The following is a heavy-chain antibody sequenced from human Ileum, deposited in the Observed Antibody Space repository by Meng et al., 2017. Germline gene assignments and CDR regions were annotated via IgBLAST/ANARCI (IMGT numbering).Heavy chain of an antibody. D-gene: IGHD4-17*01. CDR3: ARPSYGDYGVS. CDR1: GFTFSDSA. CDR2: IRSKANSYTT. Sequence: EVQLVESGGGLVQPGWSLKLSCAASGFTFSDSAMYWVRQTSGKGLEWVGRIRSKANSYTTGYIASVKGRFTISRDNSKNTAYLQMNSLKIEDTAVYYCARPSYGDYGVSWGQGTLVTVSS. J-gene: IGHJ5*02. V-gene: IGHV3-73*01.